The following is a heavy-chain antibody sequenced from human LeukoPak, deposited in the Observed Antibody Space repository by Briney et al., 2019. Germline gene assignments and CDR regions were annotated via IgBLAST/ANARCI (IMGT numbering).Heavy chain of an antibody. J-gene: IGHJ5*02. V-gene: IGHV4-61*02. CDR1: GGSISSGSYY. Sequence: SQTLSLTCTVSGGSISSGSYYWSWIRQPAGKGLEWIGRIYTSGSTNYNPSLKSRVTMSVDTSKNQFSLKLSSVTAADTAVYYCARDAPKYCSGGSCYPGPTRFDPWGQGTLVTVSS. CDR2: IYTSGST. CDR3: ARDAPKYCSGGSCYPGPTRFDP. D-gene: IGHD2-15*01.